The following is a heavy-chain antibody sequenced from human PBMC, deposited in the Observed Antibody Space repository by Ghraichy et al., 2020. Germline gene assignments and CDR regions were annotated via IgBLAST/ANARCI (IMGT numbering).Heavy chain of an antibody. CDR1: GFTFKNYA. Sequence: GGSLRLSCAASGFTFKNYAMNWVRQAPGKGLEWVSTISGSGSSTYFADSVRGRFSISRDNSKNTLSLQMKSLRADDTAVYYCAKDGGPQGFVVVVTATFDYWGQGTLVTVSS. CDR2: ISGSGSST. J-gene: IGHJ4*02. CDR3: AKDGGPQGFVVVVTATFDY. D-gene: IGHD2-15*01. V-gene: IGHV3-23*01.